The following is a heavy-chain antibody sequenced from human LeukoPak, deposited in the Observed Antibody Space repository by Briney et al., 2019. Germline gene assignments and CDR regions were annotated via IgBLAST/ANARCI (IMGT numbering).Heavy chain of an antibody. CDR1: GFTFTSYA. CDR2: ISYDGSKK. J-gene: IGHJ4*02. D-gene: IGHD3-22*01. CDR3: ARDLYRTVVVPHYFDY. V-gene: IGHV3-30*04. Sequence: GGSLRLSCGASGFTFTSYAMHWVRQAPGKGLEWVAIISYDGSKKYYRDSVKGRFTISRDNSKNTVYLQMNSLRPEDTALYYCARDLYRTVVVPHYFDYWGQGTLVTVSS.